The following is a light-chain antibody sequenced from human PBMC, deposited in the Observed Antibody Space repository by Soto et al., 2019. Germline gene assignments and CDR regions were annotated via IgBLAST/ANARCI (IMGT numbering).Light chain of an antibody. CDR1: QSVSSNY. Sequence: ENVLTQSPGTLSLSPGERATLSCRASQSVSSNYLAWYQHKPGQAPRLLIYGATSRATGIPDRFSGSGSGTDFTLTISRLDPDDFAVYYCQQYGASPLTFSGGTKVEIK. CDR2: GAT. CDR3: QQYGASPLT. V-gene: IGKV3-20*01. J-gene: IGKJ4*01.